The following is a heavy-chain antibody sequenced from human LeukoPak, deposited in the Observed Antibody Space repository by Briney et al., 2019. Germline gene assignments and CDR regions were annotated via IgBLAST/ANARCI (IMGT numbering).Heavy chain of an antibody. D-gene: IGHD3-22*01. V-gene: IGHV1-2*02. CDR3: AREYYEGSWWSDP. CDR2: INPNSGGT. CDR1: GYTFTGYY. Sequence: ASVKVSCKASGYTFTGYYMHWVRQAPGQGLEWMGWINPNSGGTNYAQKFQGRVTMTRDTSISTAYMELSRLRSDDTAVYYCAREYYEGSWWSDPWGQGTLVTVSS. J-gene: IGHJ5*02.